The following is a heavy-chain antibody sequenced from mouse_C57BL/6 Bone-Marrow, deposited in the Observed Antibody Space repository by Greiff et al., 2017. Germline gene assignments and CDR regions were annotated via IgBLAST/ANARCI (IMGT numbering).Heavy chain of an antibody. D-gene: IGHD1-1*01. Sequence: QVQLQQSGAELAKPGASVKLSCKASGYTFTSYWMQWVKQRPGQGLEWIGEIDPSDSYTNYNQKFKGKATLTVDTSSSTAYMQLSSLTSEDSAVYYCASGGDYGSSSYFDYWGQGTTLTVSS. CDR2: IDPSDSYT. CDR3: ASGGDYGSSSYFDY. J-gene: IGHJ2*01. CDR1: GYTFTSYW. V-gene: IGHV1-50*01.